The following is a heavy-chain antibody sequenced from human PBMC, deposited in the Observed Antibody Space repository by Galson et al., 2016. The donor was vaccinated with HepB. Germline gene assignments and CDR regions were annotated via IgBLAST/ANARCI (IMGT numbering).Heavy chain of an antibody. J-gene: IGHJ4*02. Sequence: SETLSLTCVVDGVPLPEYYWNWIRHFPGKGLEWIGEVRHVGAPTYNPSLASRVTISIDTSKKQFSLHLTSFTAADTASYYCALYLGNPLGDYWGQGTPVTVSS. D-gene: IGHD3-16*01. CDR2: VRHVGAP. CDR3: ALYLGNPLGDY. CDR1: GVPLPEYY. V-gene: IGHV4-34*01.